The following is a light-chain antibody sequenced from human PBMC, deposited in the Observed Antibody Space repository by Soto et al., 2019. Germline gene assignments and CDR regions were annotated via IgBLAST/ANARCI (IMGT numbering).Light chain of an antibody. Sequence: EIVMTQSPATLSVSPGERATLSCRASQSISSNLAWYQQKPGQAPRLLMFRTSARATGVPARFSGSRSGTEFTLTINSLQSEDFAVYYCQRYNNWSLTFGGGTKVDIK. J-gene: IGKJ4*01. CDR1: QSISSN. CDR2: RTS. V-gene: IGKV3-15*01. CDR3: QRYNNWSLT.